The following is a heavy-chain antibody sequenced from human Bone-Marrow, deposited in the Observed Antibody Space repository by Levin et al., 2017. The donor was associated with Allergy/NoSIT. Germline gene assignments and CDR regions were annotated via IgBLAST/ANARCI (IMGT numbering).Heavy chain of an antibody. CDR2: IIPIFGTA. CDR3: ASYYGSGPKAGRYYFDY. CDR1: GGTFSSYA. J-gene: IGHJ4*02. D-gene: IGHD3-10*01. Sequence: VASVKVSCKASGGTFSSYAISWVRQAPGQGLEWMGGIIPIFGTANYAQKFQGRVTITADKSTSTAYMELSSLRSEDTAVYYCASYYGSGPKAGRYYFDYWGQGTLVTVSS. V-gene: IGHV1-69*06.